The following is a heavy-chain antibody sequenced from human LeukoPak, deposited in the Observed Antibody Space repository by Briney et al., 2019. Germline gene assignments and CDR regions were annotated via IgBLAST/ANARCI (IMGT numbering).Heavy chain of an antibody. J-gene: IGHJ1*01. Sequence: SETLSLTCTVSGGSISSHYWSWIRQPPGKGLEWIGYIYYSGSTNYNPSLKSRVTISVDTSKNQFSLQLSSVTAADTAVYYCARDKCGTTPTGYFQHWGQGTLVTVSS. CDR1: GGSISSHY. CDR2: IYYSGST. D-gene: IGHD1-7*01. V-gene: IGHV4-59*11. CDR3: ARDKCGTTPTGYFQH.